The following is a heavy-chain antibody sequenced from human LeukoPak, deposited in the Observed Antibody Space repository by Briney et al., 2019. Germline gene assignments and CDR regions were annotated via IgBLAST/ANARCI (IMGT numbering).Heavy chain of an antibody. CDR1: GFTFSSYA. V-gene: IGHV3-49*04. D-gene: IGHD2-2*01. CDR2: IRSKAYGGTT. Sequence: QPGGSLRLSCAASGFTFSSYAMSWVRQAPGKGLEWVGFIRSKAYGGTTEYAASVKGRFTISRDDSKSIAYLQMNSLKTEDTAVYYCTRDRGFEDIVVVPAAYYFDYWGQGTLVTVSS. J-gene: IGHJ4*02. CDR3: TRDRGFEDIVVVPAAYYFDY.